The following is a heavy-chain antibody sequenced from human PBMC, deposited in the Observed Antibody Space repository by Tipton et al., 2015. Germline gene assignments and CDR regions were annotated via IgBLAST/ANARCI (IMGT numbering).Heavy chain of an antibody. CDR1: GFTFSNSP. D-gene: IGHD2-21*01. CDR3: ARATIHYYYGMDV. J-gene: IGHJ6*02. Sequence: GSLRLSCATSGFTFSNSPMNWVRQAPGKGLEWVSSISSSSTYIYYADSVKGRFTISRDNANNSLYLQIHSLRPEDTAVYYCARATIHYYYGMDVWGQGTTVTVSS. V-gene: IGHV3-21*01. CDR2: ISSSSTYI.